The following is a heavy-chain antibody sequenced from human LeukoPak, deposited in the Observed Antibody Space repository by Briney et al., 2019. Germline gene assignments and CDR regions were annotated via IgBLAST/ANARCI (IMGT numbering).Heavy chain of an antibody. CDR2: ISAYNGNT. Sequence: ASVKVSCKASGYTFTSYGISWVRQAPGQGLEWMGWISAYNGNTNYAQKLQGRVTMTTDTSTSTAYMELSGLRSEDTAVYCCARDQEAFDYWGQGTLVTVSS. CDR1: GYTFTSYG. J-gene: IGHJ4*02. V-gene: IGHV1-18*01. CDR3: ARDQEAFDY.